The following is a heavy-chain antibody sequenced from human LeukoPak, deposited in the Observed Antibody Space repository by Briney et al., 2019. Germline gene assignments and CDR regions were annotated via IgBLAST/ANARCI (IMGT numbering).Heavy chain of an antibody. J-gene: IGHJ6*02. Sequence: SETLSLTCTVSGGSISSYYWSWIRQPPGKGLEWIEYIYYSGSTNYNPSLKSRVTISVDTSKNQFSLKLSSVTAADTAVYYCARVAWTLSGLYYYYGMDVWGQGTTVTVSS. D-gene: IGHD6-25*01. CDR2: IYYSGST. CDR1: GGSISSYY. CDR3: ARVAWTLSGLYYYYGMDV. V-gene: IGHV4-59*01.